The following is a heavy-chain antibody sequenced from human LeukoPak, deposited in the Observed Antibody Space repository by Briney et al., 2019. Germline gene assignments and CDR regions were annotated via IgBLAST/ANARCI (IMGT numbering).Heavy chain of an antibody. Sequence: WGSLRLSCAASGFTFSLYSMNWVRQAPGQGLEWVSYISGSSNTIYYADSVKGRFTISRDNAKNSLYLQMNSLRDEDTAVYYCGRDQDSSSWFGSDYWGQGTLVTVSS. CDR2: ISGSSNTI. V-gene: IGHV3-48*02. J-gene: IGHJ4*02. CDR3: GRDQDSSSWFGSDY. D-gene: IGHD6-13*01. CDR1: GFTFSLYS.